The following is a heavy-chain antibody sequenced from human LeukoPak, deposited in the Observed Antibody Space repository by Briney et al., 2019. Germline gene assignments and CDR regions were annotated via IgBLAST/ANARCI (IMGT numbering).Heavy chain of an antibody. CDR3: AKDADIVVSSYFDY. CDR1: GFTFNNYG. J-gene: IGHJ4*02. CDR2: IRYYGSNK. Sequence: GGSLTLSCAASGFTFNNYGMHWVRQAPGKGLEGVAFIRYYGSNKYYGDSVKGRFTISRDNSKNTLYVQMNSLRAEDTAVYYCAKDADIVVSSYFDYWGQGTLVTVSS. D-gene: IGHD2-2*01. V-gene: IGHV3-30*02.